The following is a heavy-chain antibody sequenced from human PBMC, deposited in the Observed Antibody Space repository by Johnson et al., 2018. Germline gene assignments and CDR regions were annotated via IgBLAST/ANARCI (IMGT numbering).Heavy chain of an antibody. V-gene: IGHV3-30*03. J-gene: IGHJ6*02. CDR3: TSWSGIVGATEGGGVGYYYGMDV. Sequence: QVQLVESGGGVVQPGRSLRLSCAASGFTFSSYGMHWVRQAPGKGLEWVAVISYDGSNKYYADSVKGRFTISRDNSKNTLYLQMNSLKTEDTAVYYCTSWSGIVGATEGGGVGYYYGMDVWGQGTTVTVSS. CDR2: ISYDGSNK. CDR1: GFTFSSYG. D-gene: IGHD1-26*01.